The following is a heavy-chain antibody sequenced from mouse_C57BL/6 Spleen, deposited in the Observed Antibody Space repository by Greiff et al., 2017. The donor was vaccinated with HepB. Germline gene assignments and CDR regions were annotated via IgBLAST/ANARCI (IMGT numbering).Heavy chain of an antibody. D-gene: IGHD1-1*01. J-gene: IGHJ2*01. Sequence: EVQRVESGPELVKPGASVKISCKASGYSFTGYYMNWVKQSPEKSLEWIGEINPSTGGTTYNQKFKAKATLTVDKSSSTAYMQLKSLTSEDSAVYYCARGTTVLDYWGQGTTLTVSS. CDR1: GYSFTGYY. CDR2: INPSTGGT. V-gene: IGHV1-42*01. CDR3: ARGTTVLDY.